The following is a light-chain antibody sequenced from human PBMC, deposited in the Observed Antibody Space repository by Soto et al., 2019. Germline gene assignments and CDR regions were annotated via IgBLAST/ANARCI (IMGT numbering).Light chain of an antibody. V-gene: IGKV2-28*01. J-gene: IGKJ4*01. CDR1: RNLLHSNGYYY. CDR2: LGS. Sequence: EIVLTQSPLSLPVTPVEPASISCRSSRNLLHSNGYYYLDWYLQKPGQSPQLLIYLGSNRATGIPARFSGSGSGTDFSLIISSLEPEDFAVYYCQQRSNWPLTFGGGTKVDIK. CDR3: QQRSNWPLT.